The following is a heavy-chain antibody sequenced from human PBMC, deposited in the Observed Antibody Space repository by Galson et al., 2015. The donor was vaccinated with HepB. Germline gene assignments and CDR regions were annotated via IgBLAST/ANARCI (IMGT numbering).Heavy chain of an antibody. CDR2: INGGGEST. V-gene: IGHV3-23*01. Sequence: SLRLSCAVSGFTFPSHAMHWVRQAPGKGLEWVSGINGGGESTFYADSVKGRFTISRDNSKNTVYLQMNSLRAEDTAVYYCAGGWTRSGYLEKWGQGTLVTVSS. CDR3: AGGWTRSGYLEK. CDR1: GFTFPSHA. D-gene: IGHD2-15*01. J-gene: IGHJ4*02.